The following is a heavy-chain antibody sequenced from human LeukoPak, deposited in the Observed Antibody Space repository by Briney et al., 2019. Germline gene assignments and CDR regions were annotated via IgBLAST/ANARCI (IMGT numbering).Heavy chain of an antibody. CDR3: ARGFREGDWFDP. CDR1: GYTFTSYD. Sequence: GASVKVSCKASGYTFTSYDINWVRQATGQGLEWMGWMNPNSGNTGYAQKFQGRVTITRNTSISTAYMELSSLRSEDTAVYCCARGFREGDWFDPWGQGTLVTVSS. V-gene: IGHV1-8*03. CDR2: MNPNSGNT. D-gene: IGHD3-10*01. J-gene: IGHJ5*02.